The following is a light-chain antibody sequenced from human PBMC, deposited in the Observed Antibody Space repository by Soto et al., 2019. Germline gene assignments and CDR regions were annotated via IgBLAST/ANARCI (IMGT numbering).Light chain of an antibody. CDR1: QSVSIY. J-gene: IGKJ3*01. V-gene: IGKV3-11*01. Sequence: EIVLTQSPATLSLSPGERATLSCRASQSVSIYLAWYQHKPGQAPRLLIFAASKRATGIPARFSVSESGTDFTLTISSLEPEDFAVYYCQQRYNWPRFTFGPGTKVDIK. CDR2: AAS. CDR3: QQRYNWPRFT.